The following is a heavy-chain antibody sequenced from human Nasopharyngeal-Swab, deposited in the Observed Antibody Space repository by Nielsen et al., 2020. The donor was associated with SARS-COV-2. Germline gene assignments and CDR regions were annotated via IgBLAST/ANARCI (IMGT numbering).Heavy chain of an antibody. V-gene: IGHV2-26*01. CDR3: ARSHSSGWYQD. Sequence: SGPTLVKPTETLTLTCTVSGFSLSNARMGVSWIRQPPGKALEWLAHILSNDEKSYSTSLKSRLTISKDTSKSQVVLTMTNMDPVDTATYYCARSHSSGWYQDWGQGTLVTASS. CDR1: GFSLSNARMG. J-gene: IGHJ4*02. CDR2: ILSNDEK. D-gene: IGHD6-19*01.